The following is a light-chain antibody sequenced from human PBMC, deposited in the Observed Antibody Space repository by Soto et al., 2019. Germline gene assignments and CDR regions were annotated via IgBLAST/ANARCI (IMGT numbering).Light chain of an antibody. Sequence: QSVLTQPPSASGSPGHSVTISRTGGASNIGANYDVHWYQQLPGTAPKLLIYGTSNRPSGVPDRFSGSKSGTSASLAITGLQAEDEAHYFCQSYDFTLGAFWVFGGGTKVTVL. CDR3: QSYDFTLGAFWV. CDR1: ASNIGANYD. CDR2: GTS. V-gene: IGLV1-40*01. J-gene: IGLJ3*02.